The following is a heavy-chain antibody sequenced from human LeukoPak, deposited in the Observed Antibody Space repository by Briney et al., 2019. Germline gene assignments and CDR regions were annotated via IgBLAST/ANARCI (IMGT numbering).Heavy chain of an antibody. D-gene: IGHD3-22*01. Sequence: PSETLSLTCTVSGGSISSGSYYWSWIRQPPGKGLEWIGYIYYSGSTYYNPSLKSRVTISVDTSKNQFSLKLSSVTAADTAVYYCARDVSRYYDSSGYYPYYFDYWGQGTLVTVSS. V-gene: IGHV4-30-4*01. CDR2: IYYSGST. CDR1: GGSISSGSYY. CDR3: ARDVSRYYDSSGYYPYYFDY. J-gene: IGHJ4*02.